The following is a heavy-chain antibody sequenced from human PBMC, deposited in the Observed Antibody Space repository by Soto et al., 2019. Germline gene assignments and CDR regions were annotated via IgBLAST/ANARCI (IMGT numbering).Heavy chain of an antibody. Sequence: QVQLVESGGGVVQPGRSLRLSCAASGFTFSTYGMHWVRQATGKGLEGVAVISYDGSNKYYADSVKGRFTISRDNYQNTLYLQMSSLTAEDTAVYYCAKGFSYSVIDYWGQGTLVTVSS. CDR2: ISYDGSNK. CDR1: GFTFSTYG. D-gene: IGHD5-18*01. CDR3: AKGFSYSVIDY. V-gene: IGHV3-30*18. J-gene: IGHJ4*02.